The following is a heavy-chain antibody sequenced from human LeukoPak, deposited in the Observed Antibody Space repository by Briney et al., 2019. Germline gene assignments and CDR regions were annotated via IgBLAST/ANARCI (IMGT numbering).Heavy chain of an antibody. J-gene: IGHJ4*02. CDR3: ATITESYGDYVLYYFDY. Sequence: ASVKVSCKVSGYTFTHYYMHWVPQAPAKGLEWMGLVDPEDGETIYTEKFQGRVTITADTSKDTAYMELSSLRSEDTAVYYCATITESYGDYVLYYFDYWGQGTLVTVSS. V-gene: IGHV1-69-2*01. D-gene: IGHD4-17*01. CDR2: VDPEDGET. CDR1: GYTFTHYY.